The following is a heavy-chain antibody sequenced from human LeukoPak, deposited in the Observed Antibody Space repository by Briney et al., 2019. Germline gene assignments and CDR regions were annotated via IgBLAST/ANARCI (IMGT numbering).Heavy chain of an antibody. J-gene: IGHJ3*02. CDR1: GYSFTSYW. D-gene: IGHD7-27*01. CDR3: ARAADWGSVAFDI. Sequence: GESLKISCKGSGYSFTSYWISWVRQMPGKGLEWMGMIYPGDSDTRYSPSFQGQFTISADKSTSTAYVQWSSLKASDTAMYYCARAADWGSVAFDIWGQGTMVTVSS. V-gene: IGHV5-51*01. CDR2: IYPGDSDT.